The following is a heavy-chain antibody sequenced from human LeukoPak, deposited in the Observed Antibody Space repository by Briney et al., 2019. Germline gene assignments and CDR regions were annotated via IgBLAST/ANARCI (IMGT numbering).Heavy chain of an antibody. Sequence: SETLSLTCTVSGGSISSYYWSWIRQPPGKGLEWIGYIYYSGSTNYNPSLKSRVTISVDTSKNQFSLKLSSVTAADTAVYYCARADHYGGKGLDYWGQGTLVTVSS. D-gene: IGHD4-17*01. CDR3: ARADHYGGKGLDY. J-gene: IGHJ4*02. CDR1: GGSISSYY. V-gene: IGHV4-59*01. CDR2: IYYSGST.